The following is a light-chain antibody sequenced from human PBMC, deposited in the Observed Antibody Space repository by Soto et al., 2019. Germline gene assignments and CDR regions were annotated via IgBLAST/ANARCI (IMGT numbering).Light chain of an antibody. J-gene: IGKJ2*01. CDR3: QQLHSNPYT. Sequence: DIQLTQSPSFLSASVGDRVTITCRASQGISNYLAWYQQKPGTATQLLIYAASTLQSGVPSRFSGSGSGTEFTLTISSLKPEDFATYYCQQLHSNPYTFGPGTKVEI. CDR1: QGISNY. CDR2: AAS. V-gene: IGKV1-9*01.